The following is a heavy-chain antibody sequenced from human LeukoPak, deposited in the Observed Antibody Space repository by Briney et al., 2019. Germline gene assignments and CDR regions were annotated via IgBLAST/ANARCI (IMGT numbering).Heavy chain of an antibody. V-gene: IGHV3-21*01. CDR2: ISSSSSYI. CDR1: GFTFSSYS. CDR3: ARDGYYDSSGYYSGAFDI. Sequence: GRSLRLSCAASGFTFSSYSMNWVRQAPGKGLEWVSSISSSSSYIYYADSVKGRFTISRDNAKNSLYLQMNSLRAEDTAVYYCARDGYYDSSGYYSGAFDIWGQGTMVTVSS. D-gene: IGHD3-22*01. J-gene: IGHJ3*02.